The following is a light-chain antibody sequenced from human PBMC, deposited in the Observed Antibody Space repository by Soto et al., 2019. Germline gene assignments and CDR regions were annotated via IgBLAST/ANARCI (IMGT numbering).Light chain of an antibody. CDR3: QQYDQWWT. Sequence: EIVMTQSPATLSVSPGERATFSCRASQSVNTNLAWYQLKPGQAPRLLVYGASIRATGIPARFSGSGSGTGYSLTISSLQSEDSGVYFCQQYDQWWTLGQGTKADLK. CDR1: QSVNTN. V-gene: IGKV3-15*01. J-gene: IGKJ1*01. CDR2: GAS.